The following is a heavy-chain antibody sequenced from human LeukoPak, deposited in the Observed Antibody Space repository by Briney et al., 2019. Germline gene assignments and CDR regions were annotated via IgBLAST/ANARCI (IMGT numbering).Heavy chain of an antibody. D-gene: IGHD6-13*01. CDR3: ARDALVPDGFDL. V-gene: IGHV3-66*01. J-gene: IGHJ4*02. CDR2: FYPGGTT. CDR1: GFTVSSNY. Sequence: GGSLRLSCAASGFTVSSNYMIWVRQPPGMGLEWVSVFYPGGTTYYADSVKGRFSISRDNSKNIVSLQMNSLRAEDTAVYYCARDALVPDGFDLWGQGTLVTVSS.